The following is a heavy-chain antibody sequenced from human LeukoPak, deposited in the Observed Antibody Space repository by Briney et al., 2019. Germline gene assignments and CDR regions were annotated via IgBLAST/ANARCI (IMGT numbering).Heavy chain of an antibody. J-gene: IGHJ4*02. CDR2: INSDGSWT. D-gene: IGHD2/OR15-2a*01. CDR3: VSFYETY. V-gene: IGHV3-74*01. CDR1: GNYW. Sequence: GGSLRLSCAASGNYWMHWVRQAQGKGLVWVSHINSDGSWTSYADSVKGRFTISKDNAKNTVYLQMNSLRAEDTAVYYCVSFYETYWGRGPLVPVSS.